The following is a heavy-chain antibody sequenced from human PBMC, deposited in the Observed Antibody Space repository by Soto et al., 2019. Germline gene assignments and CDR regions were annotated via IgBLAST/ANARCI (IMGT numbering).Heavy chain of an antibody. V-gene: IGHV3-33*01. Sequence: QVQLVESGGGVVQPGRSLRLSCAASGITFSNYGTHWVRQAPGKGLEWVAVIWYDGRDKYYADSVKGRFTISRDNSKNTMYLQKNSRTADDTAVYYCVSGYGYFDNGGQGTLVTVSS. D-gene: IGHD3-22*01. CDR2: IWYDGRDK. CDR3: VSGYGYFDN. J-gene: IGHJ4*02. CDR1: GITFSNYG.